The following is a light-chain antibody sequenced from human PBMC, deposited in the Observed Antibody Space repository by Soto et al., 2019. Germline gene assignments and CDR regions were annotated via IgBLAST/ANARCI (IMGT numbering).Light chain of an antibody. CDR1: TSDVGGYDY. CDR3: SSYTSSSTLVYV. V-gene: IGLV2-14*01. Sequence: QSVLTQPASVSGSPGQSITISCTGTTSDVGGYDYVSWYQQHPGKVPKLIIYDVSNRPSGISNRFSGSKSGNTASLTISGLQTEDEADYYCSSYTSSSTLVYVFGIGTKVTVL. CDR2: DVS. J-gene: IGLJ1*01.